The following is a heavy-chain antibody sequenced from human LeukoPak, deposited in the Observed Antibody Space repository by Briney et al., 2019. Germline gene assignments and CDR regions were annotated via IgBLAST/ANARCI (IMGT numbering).Heavy chain of an antibody. CDR1: GFTFSSYA. Sequence: GGSLRLSCAASGFTFSSYAMSWVRQAPGKGLEWVSAISGSGGSTYYADSVKGRFTISRDNSKNTLYLQMNSLRAEDKAVYYCAKNPYCSSTSCYWEDVWGKGTTVTVSS. CDR2: ISGSGGST. CDR3: AKNPYCSSTSCYWEDV. D-gene: IGHD2-2*01. J-gene: IGHJ6*04. V-gene: IGHV3-23*01.